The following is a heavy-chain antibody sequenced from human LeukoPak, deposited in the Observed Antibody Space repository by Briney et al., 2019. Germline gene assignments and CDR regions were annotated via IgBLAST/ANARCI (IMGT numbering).Heavy chain of an antibody. D-gene: IGHD3-10*01. CDR2: VNPDDSDT. Sequence: GESLKISCKGSGYSFTSHWTGWVRQMPGKGLEWMGIVNPDDSDTMYSPSFQGQVTISADESITTAYLQWSSLKASDTAMYYCARLRWPRGGRSSFDYWGQGALVTVSS. V-gene: IGHV5-51*01. CDR1: GYSFTSHW. J-gene: IGHJ4*02. CDR3: ARLRWPRGGRSSFDY.